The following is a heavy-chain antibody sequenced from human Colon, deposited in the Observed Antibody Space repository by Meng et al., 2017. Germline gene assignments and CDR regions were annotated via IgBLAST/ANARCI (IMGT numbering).Heavy chain of an antibody. V-gene: IGHV1-3*04. CDR1: GSTLSSYA. CDR2: INIGNGNT. CDR3: TSPKY. Sequence: SVKVSCKASGSTLSSYAVQWVRQAPGQRREWMGWINIGNGNTKYAQKFQGRVTITRDTSASTAYMELSSLTSEDTAVYYCTSPKYWGQGTLVTVSS. J-gene: IGHJ4*02.